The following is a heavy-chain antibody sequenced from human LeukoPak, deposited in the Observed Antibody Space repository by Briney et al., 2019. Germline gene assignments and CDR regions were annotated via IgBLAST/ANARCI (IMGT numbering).Heavy chain of an antibody. J-gene: IGHJ4*02. V-gene: IGHV3-9*02. CDR1: GFNSEDHA. CDR3: ARHIPFDC. Sequence: GGSLRLSCVVSGFNSEDHAMHWVRQAPGKGLEWVSGIYWSSSGTGYADSVRGRFTVSRDSAKNSLYLQMDSLRAEDTAVYYCARHIPFDCWGQGTLVTVSS. CDR2: IYWSSSGT.